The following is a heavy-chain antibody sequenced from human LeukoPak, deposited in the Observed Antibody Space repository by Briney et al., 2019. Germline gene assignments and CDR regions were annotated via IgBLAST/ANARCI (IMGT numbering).Heavy chain of an antibody. CDR2: ISAYNGNT. D-gene: IGHD3-3*01. J-gene: IGHJ6*03. CDR1: GYTFTNYY. Sequence: EASVKVSCKASGYTFTNYYMHWVRQAPGQGLEWMGWISAYNGNTNYAQKLQGRVTMTTDTSTSTAYMELGSLRSDDTAVYYCAREGVTIFGVVIEYYYYYMDVWGKGTTVTVSS. V-gene: IGHV1-18*04. CDR3: AREGVTIFGVVIEYYYYYMDV.